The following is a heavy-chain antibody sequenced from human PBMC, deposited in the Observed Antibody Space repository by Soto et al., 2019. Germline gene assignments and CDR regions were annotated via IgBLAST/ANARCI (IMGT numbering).Heavy chain of an antibody. CDR2: ISPKSGGT. CDR1: GYTFIDYY. CDR3: ARPPGYISDWYYFDL. D-gene: IGHD6-19*01. V-gene: IGHV1-2*02. J-gene: IGHJ4*02. Sequence: QVQLVQSGAEVKKPGASVKVSCEASGYTFIDYYMHWVRQAPGQGFEWMGRISPKSGGTNYAHKFQGRFPMTWDTSLNTSYMELRSLMSEATAVYYCARPPGYISDWYYFDLWGQGTLVTVSS.